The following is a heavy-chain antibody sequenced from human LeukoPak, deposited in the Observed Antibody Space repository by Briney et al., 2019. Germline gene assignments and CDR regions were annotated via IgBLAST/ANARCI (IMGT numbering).Heavy chain of an antibody. CDR1: GFTVSSNY. CDR2: IYSGGST. D-gene: IGHD3-10*01. V-gene: IGHV3-53*04. CDR3: ASELDYYGSGSYYDGMDV. J-gene: IGHJ6*02. Sequence: GGSLRLSCAASGFTVSSNYMSWVRQAPGKGLEWVSVIYSGGSTYYADSVKGRFTISRHNSKNTLYLQMNSLRAEDTAVYYCASELDYYGSGSYYDGMDVWGQGTTVTVSS.